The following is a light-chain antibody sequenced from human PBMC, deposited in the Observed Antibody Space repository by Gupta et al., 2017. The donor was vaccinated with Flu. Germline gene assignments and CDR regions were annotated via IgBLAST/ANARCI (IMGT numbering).Light chain of an antibody. CDR1: SSNIGDNY. Sequence: QSVLTQPPSVSAAPGQKVTISCSGTSSNIGDNYVSWYQQFPGTTPKLLIYENNKRPAGVSDRFSGSKSGTSATLGISGLQTGDEADYYCGTWDYSLSSGVFGGGTKLTVL. CDR3: GTWDYSLSSGV. CDR2: ENN. V-gene: IGLV1-51*02. J-gene: IGLJ3*02.